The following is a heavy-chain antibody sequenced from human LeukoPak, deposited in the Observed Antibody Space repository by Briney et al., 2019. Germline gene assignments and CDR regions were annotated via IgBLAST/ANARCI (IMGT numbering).Heavy chain of an antibody. CDR2: ISSSSSYI. Sequence: GGSLRLSCAASGFTFSSYSMNWVRQAPGKGLEWVSSISSSSSYIYYADSVKGRFTISRDNAKNTLYLQMNSLRAEDTAVYYCTRDFDMGGTPGDDFDFWGQGTLVTVSS. CDR3: TRDFDMGGTPGDDFDF. V-gene: IGHV3-21*01. J-gene: IGHJ4*02. D-gene: IGHD3-9*01. CDR1: GFTFSSYS.